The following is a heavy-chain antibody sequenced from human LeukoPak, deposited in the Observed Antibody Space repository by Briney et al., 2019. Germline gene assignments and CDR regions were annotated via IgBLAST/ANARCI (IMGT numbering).Heavy chain of an antibody. CDR3: ARAAGSGWYPFFDY. CDR2: IYYSGST. J-gene: IGHJ4*02. V-gene: IGHV4-59*01. Sequence: SETLSLTCTVSGGSISSYYWSWIRQPPGKGLEWIGYIYYSGSTNYNPSLKSRVTISVDTSKNQFSLKLSSVTAADTAVYYCARAAGSGWYPFFDYWGQGTLVTVSS. CDR1: GGSISSYY. D-gene: IGHD6-19*01.